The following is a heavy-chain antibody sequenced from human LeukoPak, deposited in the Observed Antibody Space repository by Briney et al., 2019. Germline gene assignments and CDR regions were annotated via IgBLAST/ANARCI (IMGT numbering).Heavy chain of an antibody. Sequence: ASVKVSCKASGYTFTSYDINWVRQATGQGLEWMGWMNPNSGNTGYAQKFQGRVTITRNTSISTAYMELSSLRSEDTAVYYCARERSDYSDFDYWGQGTLVTVSS. CDR2: MNPNSGNT. CDR1: GYTFTSYD. J-gene: IGHJ4*02. D-gene: IGHD4-17*01. V-gene: IGHV1-8*03. CDR3: ARERSDYSDFDY.